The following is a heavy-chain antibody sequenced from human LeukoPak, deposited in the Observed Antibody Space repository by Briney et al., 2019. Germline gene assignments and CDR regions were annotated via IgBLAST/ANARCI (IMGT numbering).Heavy chain of an antibody. CDR3: ARFGYSYVYIDY. D-gene: IGHD5-18*01. V-gene: IGHV4-34*01. Sequence: SETLSLTCSVSGDSISSYYWSWIRQPPGKGLEWIGEISHSGSTNYNPSLKSRVTISVDTSKNQFSLKLSSVTAADTAVYYCARFGYSYVYIDYWGQGTLVTVSS. CDR1: GDSISSYY. CDR2: ISHSGST. J-gene: IGHJ4*02.